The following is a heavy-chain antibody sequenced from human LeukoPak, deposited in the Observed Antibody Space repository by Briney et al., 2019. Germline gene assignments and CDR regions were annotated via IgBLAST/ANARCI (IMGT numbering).Heavy chain of an antibody. CDR1: GYTFTSNY. D-gene: IGHD2-2*02. Sequence: ASVKVSCKAFGYTFTSNYMHWVRQAPGQGPEWMGVISPSGGSTTYAQKFQGRVTLTRDMSTSTGYLELSSLRSEDTAVYYCARQAAIAAPYFDYWGQGTLVTVSS. J-gene: IGHJ4*02. V-gene: IGHV1-46*01. CDR3: ARQAAIAAPYFDY. CDR2: ISPSGGST.